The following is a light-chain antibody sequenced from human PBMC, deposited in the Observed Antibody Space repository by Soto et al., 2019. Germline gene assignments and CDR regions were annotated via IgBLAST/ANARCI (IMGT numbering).Light chain of an antibody. Sequence: QAVVTQPPSVSGAPGQRVTISCTGSSSNIGAPYNVHWYQKHPGTAPKLRIYANSNRPSVVPDRFSGSKSGTSASLAITGLQAEDDAEYYCQSFDFSLSWVFGGGTKLTVL. V-gene: IGLV1-40*01. CDR2: ANS. J-gene: IGLJ3*02. CDR3: QSFDFSLSWV. CDR1: SSNIGAPYN.